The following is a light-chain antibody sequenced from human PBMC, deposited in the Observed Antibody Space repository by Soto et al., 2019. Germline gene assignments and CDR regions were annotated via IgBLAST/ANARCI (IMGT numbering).Light chain of an antibody. CDR1: QSVPSR. Sequence: EIVMTQSAATLSVSPGEDVTLSCRASQSVPSRIAWYQQKPGQAPSLLIYGASNRATGIPARFSGSGSGTDFTLPISSLEPEDFAVYYCQQYGSSLWTFGQGTKVDI. CDR3: QQYGSSLWT. V-gene: IGKV3-20*01. CDR2: GAS. J-gene: IGKJ1*01.